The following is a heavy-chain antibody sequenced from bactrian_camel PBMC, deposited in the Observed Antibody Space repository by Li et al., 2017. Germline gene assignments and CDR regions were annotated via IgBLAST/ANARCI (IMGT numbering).Heavy chain of an antibody. V-gene: IGHV3S25*01. CDR2: INSGGGSA. Sequence: QLVESGGGLVQPGGSLRLSCAASGFTFSSYWMYWVRQAPGKGLEWVSAINSGGGSAYYADSVKGRFTISQDNAKRTAYLQMNSLRPEDAAMYYCAAGLVPRGGWFDRTAYANWGQGTQVTIS. CDR1: GFTFSSYW. CDR3: AAGLVPRGGWFDRTAYAN. D-gene: IGHD5*01. J-gene: IGHJ4*01.